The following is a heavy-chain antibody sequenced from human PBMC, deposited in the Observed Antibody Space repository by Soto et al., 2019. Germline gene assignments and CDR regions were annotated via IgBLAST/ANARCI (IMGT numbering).Heavy chain of an antibody. D-gene: IGHD3-22*01. V-gene: IGHV3-15*07. J-gene: IGHJ3*02. Sequence: EVQLVESGGGLVKPGGSLRLSCAASGSTFSNAWMNWVRQAPGKGLEWVGRIKSKTDGGTTDYAAPVKDRFAISRDDSKNTLYLQMNSRKTEDTAVYYCTTGTMIIVVRGNTDALDIWGQGTMVTVSS. CDR3: TTGTMIIVVRGNTDALDI. CDR1: GSTFSNAW. CDR2: IKSKTDGGTT.